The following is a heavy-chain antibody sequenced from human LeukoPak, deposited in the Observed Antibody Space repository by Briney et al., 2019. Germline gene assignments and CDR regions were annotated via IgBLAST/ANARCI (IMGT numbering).Heavy chain of an antibody. Sequence: GGSLRLSCAVSGFTFSSYDMSWVRQAPGKGLEWVSGISGSGGSTYYADSVKGRFTIFRDTSKNALYLQMNSLRVEDTAVYYCAKVGQNYDILTYYFDYWGQGTLVTVSS. V-gene: IGHV3-23*01. D-gene: IGHD3-9*01. CDR3: AKVGQNYDILTYYFDY. CDR2: ISGSGGST. CDR1: GFTFSSYD. J-gene: IGHJ4*02.